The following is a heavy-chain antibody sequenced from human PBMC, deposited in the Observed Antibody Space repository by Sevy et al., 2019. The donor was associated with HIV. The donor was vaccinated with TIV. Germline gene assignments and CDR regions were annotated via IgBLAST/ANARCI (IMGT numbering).Heavy chain of an antibody. J-gene: IGHJ4*02. V-gene: IGHV3-30*18. D-gene: IGHD4-17*01. Sequence: GGSLRLSCAASGFTFSSYGVHWVRQAPGKGLEWVAIISYDGSNEYYADSVKGRFTISRDNSKNTLYLQMNSLRAEDTAVYYCAKDVDYGHYLFDYWGQGTLVTVSS. CDR3: AKDVDYGHYLFDY. CDR1: GFTFSSYG. CDR2: ISYDGSNE.